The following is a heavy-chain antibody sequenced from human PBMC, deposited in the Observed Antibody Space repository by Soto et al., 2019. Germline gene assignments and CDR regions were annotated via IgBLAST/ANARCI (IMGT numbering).Heavy chain of an antibody. CDR1: GFTFSSYS. CDR2: ISSSSSYI. V-gene: IGHV3-21*01. J-gene: IGHJ4*02. D-gene: IGHD3-16*02. CDR3: ARGGDIMITFGGLIVYNLYFDD. Sequence: PGWSLRLSCAASGFTFSSYSMNWVRQAPGKGLEWVSSISSSSSYIYYADSVKGRFTISRDNAKNSLYLQMNSLRAEDTAVYYCARGGDIMITFGGLIVYNLYFDDCGQGTLVAVSS.